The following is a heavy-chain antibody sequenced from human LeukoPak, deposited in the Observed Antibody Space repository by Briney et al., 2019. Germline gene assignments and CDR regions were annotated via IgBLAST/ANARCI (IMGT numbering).Heavy chain of an antibody. Sequence: SETLSLTCAVYGGSFSGYYWSWIRQPPGKGLEWTGEINHSGSTNYNPSLKSRVTISVDTSKNQFSLKLSSVTAADTAVYYCARSLQIIAAGYNWFDPWGQGTLVTVSS. CDR1: GGSFSGYY. J-gene: IGHJ5*02. CDR2: INHSGST. V-gene: IGHV4-34*01. CDR3: ARSLQIIAAGYNWFDP. D-gene: IGHD6-13*01.